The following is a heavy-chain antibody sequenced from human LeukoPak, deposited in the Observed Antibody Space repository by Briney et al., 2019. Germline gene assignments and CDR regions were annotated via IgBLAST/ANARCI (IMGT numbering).Heavy chain of an antibody. V-gene: IGHV3-72*01. Sequence: GGSLRLSCAASGFTFSDHYMDWVRQAPGKGLEWVARTRNKANSYTTEYAASVKGRFTISRDDSKNSQYLQMNSLKTEDTAVYSCARGERGSYHGGQGTLVTVNS. CDR2: TRNKANSYTT. CDR3: ARGERGSYH. D-gene: IGHD1-26*01. CDR1: GFTFSDHY. J-gene: IGHJ4*02.